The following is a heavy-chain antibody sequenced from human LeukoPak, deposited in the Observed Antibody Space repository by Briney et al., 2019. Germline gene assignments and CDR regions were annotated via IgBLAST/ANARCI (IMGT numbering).Heavy chain of an antibody. V-gene: IGHV3-11*04. CDR2: ISSSGSMI. CDR1: GFTFSDYY. Sequence: GGSLRLSCAASGFTFSDYYMSWIRQAPGKGLEWVSYISSSGSMIYYADSVKGRFTISRDNAKNSLSLQMNSLRAEDTAVFYCARDPGYSNSPYYLDYWGQGTLVTVSS. J-gene: IGHJ4*02. CDR3: ARDPGYSNSPYYLDY. D-gene: IGHD5-12*01.